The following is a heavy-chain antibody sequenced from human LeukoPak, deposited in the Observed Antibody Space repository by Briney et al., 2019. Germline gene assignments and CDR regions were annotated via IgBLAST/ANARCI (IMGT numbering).Heavy chain of an antibody. J-gene: IGHJ4*02. D-gene: IGHD2-2*01. CDR1: GGSISGYY. CDR3: ARASDGEQSEDCSSTACSAPFDY. Sequence: PSETLSLTCTVSGGSISGYYWTWIRQPAEKGLEWIGRIYTSGSTNYNPSLKSRVTMSVDTSKNQFSLKLSSVTAADTAVYYCARASDGEQSEDCSSTACSAPFDYWGQGTLVTVSS. V-gene: IGHV4-4*07. CDR2: IYTSGST.